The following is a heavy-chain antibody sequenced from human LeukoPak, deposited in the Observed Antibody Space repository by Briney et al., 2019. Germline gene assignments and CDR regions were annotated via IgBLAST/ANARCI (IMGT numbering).Heavy chain of an antibody. CDR1: GGSISSYY. D-gene: IGHD6-6*01. Sequence: HSETLSLTCTVSGGSISSYYWSWIRQPPGKGLEWIGYIYYSGSTNYNPSLKSRVTISVDTSKNQFSLKLSSVTAADTAVYYCARDRRRVSSSPFPRHYYYGMDVWGQGTTVTVSS. CDR2: IYYSGST. CDR3: ARDRRRVSSSPFPRHYYYGMDV. J-gene: IGHJ6*02. V-gene: IGHV4-59*01.